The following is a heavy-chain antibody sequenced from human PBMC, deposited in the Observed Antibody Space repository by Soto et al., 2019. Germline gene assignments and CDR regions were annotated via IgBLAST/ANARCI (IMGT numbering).Heavy chain of an antibody. CDR2: IIPIFGTA. J-gene: IGHJ5*02. CDR1: GGTFSSYT. Sequence: QVQLVQSGAEVKKPGSSVKVSCKASGGTFSSYTISWVRQAPGQGLEWMGGIIPIFGTANYAQKFQGRVTITAYKSTSTAYMELSSLRSEHTAVYYCARDTYYYDSSGYYHGWFDPWGQGTLVTVSS. V-gene: IGHV1-69*06. CDR3: ARDTYYYDSSGYYHGWFDP. D-gene: IGHD3-22*01.